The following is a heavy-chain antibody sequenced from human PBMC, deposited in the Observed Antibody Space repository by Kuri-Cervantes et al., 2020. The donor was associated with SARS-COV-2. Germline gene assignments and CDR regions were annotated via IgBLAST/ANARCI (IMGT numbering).Heavy chain of an antibody. CDR3: ARDIAGASGYYFDY. CDR1: GGSFSGYY. J-gene: IGHJ4*02. Sequence: ESLKISCAVYGGSFSGYYWSWIRQPPGRGLEWIGEINHSGSTNYNPSLKSRVTISVDTSKNQFSLKLSSVTAADTAVYHCARDIAGASGYYFDYWGQGTLVTVSS. D-gene: IGHD6-19*01. CDR2: INHSGST. V-gene: IGHV4-34*01.